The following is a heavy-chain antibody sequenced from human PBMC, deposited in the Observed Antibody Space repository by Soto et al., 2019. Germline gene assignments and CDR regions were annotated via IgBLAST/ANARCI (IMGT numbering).Heavy chain of an antibody. CDR1: GGSISIGGYS. CDR2: IYPTGST. V-gene: IGHV4-30-2*06. J-gene: IGHJ6*02. D-gene: IGHD3-10*01. Sequence: SATLSLTCTVSGGSISIGGYSWRGMRQSPEKGLEWLGCIYPTGSTYYHPSLKSRVTISIDTSRNQFSLNLTSVTAADTAGYYCARAPPGPSPRWVLWGQGTTVTVSS. CDR3: ARAPPGPSPRWVL.